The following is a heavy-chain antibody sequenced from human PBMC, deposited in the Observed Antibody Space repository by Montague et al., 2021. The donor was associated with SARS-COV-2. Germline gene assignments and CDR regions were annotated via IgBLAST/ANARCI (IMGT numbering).Heavy chain of an antibody. Sequence: SETLSLTCGVSGGSLSGNHWSWIRQPPGKGLEWIGEIGPSGSTNYNPSLKSRVIMSLDTSKNHFSLKLSSVTAADTAVYYCARGLIDITMMVVVFTRASFYFDYWDQGILVTVSS. V-gene: IGHV4-34*01. CDR2: IGPSGST. D-gene: IGHD3-22*01. J-gene: IGHJ4*02. CDR3: ARGLIDITMMVVVFTRASFYFDY. CDR1: GGSLSGNH.